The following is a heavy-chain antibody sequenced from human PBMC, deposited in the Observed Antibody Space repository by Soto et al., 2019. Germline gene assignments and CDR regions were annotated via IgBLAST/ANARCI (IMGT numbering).Heavy chain of an antibody. V-gene: IGHV3-11*05. J-gene: IGHJ4*02. CDR3: ARAYYDSSGYYYFDY. CDR2: ISSSSSYT. Sequence: GGSLRLSCAASGFTFSDYYMSWIRQAPGKGLEWVSYISSSSSYTNYADSVKGRFTISRDNAKNSLYLQMNSLRAEDTAVYYCARAYYDSSGYYYFDYWGQGTLVTVSS. CDR1: GFTFSDYY. D-gene: IGHD3-22*01.